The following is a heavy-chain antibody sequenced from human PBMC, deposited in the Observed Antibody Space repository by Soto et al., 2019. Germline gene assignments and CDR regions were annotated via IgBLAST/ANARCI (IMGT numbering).Heavy chain of an antibody. CDR3: ARGGPPTAA. CDR2: ISAYNGNT. Sequence: QVHLVQSGAEVKKPGASVKVSCTASGYTFTNFGISWVRQAPGQGLEWMGWISAYNGNTTYAQKFQGRVTMTTDTSTSTASMELRSPRSADPAVYYCARGGPPTAAWGQRTLVNVSS. V-gene: IGHV1-18*01. D-gene: IGHD2-21*02. CDR1: GYTFTNFG. J-gene: IGHJ5*02.